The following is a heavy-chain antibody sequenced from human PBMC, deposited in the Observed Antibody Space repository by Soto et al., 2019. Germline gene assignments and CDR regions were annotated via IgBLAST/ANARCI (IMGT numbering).Heavy chain of an antibody. J-gene: IGHJ5*02. CDR3: ARGYCSGGSCYDWFDP. CDR1: GYTFTSYA. CDR2: INAGNGNT. Sequence: QVQLVQSGAEVKKPGASVKVSCKASGYTFTSYAMHWVRQAPGQRLEWMGWINAGNGNTKYSQKFQGRVTITRDTSASTAYMELSSLRSEATAVYYCARGYCSGGSCYDWFDPWGQGTLVTVSS. D-gene: IGHD2-15*01. V-gene: IGHV1-3*01.